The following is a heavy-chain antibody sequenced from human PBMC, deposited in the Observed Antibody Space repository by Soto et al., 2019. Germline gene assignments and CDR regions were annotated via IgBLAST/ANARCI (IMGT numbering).Heavy chain of an antibody. CDR3: VSGYTWIGYYWEGFDF. CDR2: INANGCRK. J-gene: IGHJ4*02. Sequence: QVQLVQSGAEVKKPGASVKVSCKASGYTSAGYYMHWVRQAPGHGLEWMAIINANGCRKNYARKLHGGVITTKDTSTSTVYMEPSSLKSEETAVYYCVSGYTWIGYYWEGFDFWGQGTLVSVSS. CDR1: GYTSAGYY. D-gene: IGHD3-3*01. V-gene: IGHV1-46*03.